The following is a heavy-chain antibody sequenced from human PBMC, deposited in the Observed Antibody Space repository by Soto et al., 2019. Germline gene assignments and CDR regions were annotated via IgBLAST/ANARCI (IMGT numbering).Heavy chain of an antibody. CDR2: ISGSGGTT. J-gene: IGHJ6*02. CDR3: ARVYGGHFYYAMDG. D-gene: IGHD3-10*02. Sequence: EVQLLESGGGLVQPGGSLRLSCAASEFTFSSYTMSWVRQAPGKGLEWVSGISGSGGTTYYADSVKGRFTISRDNSKNTLELQMNSLSAEDTAVYYCARVYGGHFYYAMDGWGQGTTVTVSS. CDR1: EFTFSSYT. V-gene: IGHV3-23*01.